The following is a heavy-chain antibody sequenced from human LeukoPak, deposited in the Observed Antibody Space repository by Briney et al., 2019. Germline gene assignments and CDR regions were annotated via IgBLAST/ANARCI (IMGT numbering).Heavy chain of an antibody. J-gene: IGHJ5*02. V-gene: IGHV3-11*06. Sequence: PGGSLRLSCAASGFTFSDYYMSWIRQAPGKGLEWVSYISSSSSYTNYADSVKGRFTISRDNARNSLYLQMNSLRAEDTAVYYCARDLIIAAAGTNWFDPWGQETLVTVSS. CDR1: GFTFSDYY. CDR2: ISSSSSYT. CDR3: ARDLIIAAAGTNWFDP. D-gene: IGHD6-13*01.